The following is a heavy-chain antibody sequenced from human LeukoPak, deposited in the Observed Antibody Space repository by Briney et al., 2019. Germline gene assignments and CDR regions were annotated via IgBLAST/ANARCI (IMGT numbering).Heavy chain of an antibody. J-gene: IGHJ1*01. V-gene: IGHV3-23*01. CDR3: ARVVATIVVDMEDFQH. Sequence: KTGGSLRLSCAASGFTFSDYYMNWVRQAPGKGLEWVSAISGSGGSTYYADSVKGRFTISRDNSKNTLYLQMNSLRIEDTAMYYCARVVATIVVDMEDFQHWGQGTLVAVSS. D-gene: IGHD5-12*01. CDR1: GFTFSDYY. CDR2: ISGSGGST.